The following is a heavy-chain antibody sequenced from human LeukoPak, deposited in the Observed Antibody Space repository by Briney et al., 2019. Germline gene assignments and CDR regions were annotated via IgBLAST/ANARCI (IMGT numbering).Heavy chain of an antibody. D-gene: IGHD3-22*01. CDR2: IKQDGSAE. CDR1: GFTFSSYW. V-gene: IGHV3-7*01. J-gene: IGHJ4*02. Sequence: GGSPRLSCAASGFTFSSYWMTWVRQAPGKGLEWGANIKQDGSAEHYVDSVKGRFTMPRDNAKNSLYLQMNSRRDEDTAVYYCARDYGTSGYDLHDYWGQGTLVTVSS. CDR3: ARDYGTSGYDLHDY.